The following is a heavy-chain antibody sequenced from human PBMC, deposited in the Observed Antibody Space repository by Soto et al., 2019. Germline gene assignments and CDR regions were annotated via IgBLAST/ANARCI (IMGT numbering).Heavy chain of an antibody. CDR3: GSPGYVDY. D-gene: IGHD2-2*01. CDR1: GGSFGGYY. V-gene: IGHV4-34*01. J-gene: IGHJ4*02. CDR2: INHSGST. Sequence: QVQLQQWGAGLLKPSETLSLTCAVYGGSFGGYYWSWIRQPPGQGLEWIGEINHSGSTNYNPSLKSRVTISVVTSKHQFSLKLSSVTAADTAVYSCGSPGYVDYWGQGTLVTVSS.